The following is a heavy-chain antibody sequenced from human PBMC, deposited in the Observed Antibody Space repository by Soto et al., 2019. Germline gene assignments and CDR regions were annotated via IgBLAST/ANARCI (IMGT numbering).Heavy chain of an antibody. D-gene: IGHD3-22*01. V-gene: IGHV3-7*03. CDR2: IKQDGSEK. CDR1: GFTFSSYW. Sequence: PGGSLRLSCAASGFTFSSYWMSWVRQAPGKGLEWVANIKQDGSEKYYVDSVKGRFTISRDNSKNTLYLQMNSLRAEDTAVYYCAKDPTSYDSSAQFDSWGQGTLVTVSS. J-gene: IGHJ4*02. CDR3: AKDPTSYDSSAQFDS.